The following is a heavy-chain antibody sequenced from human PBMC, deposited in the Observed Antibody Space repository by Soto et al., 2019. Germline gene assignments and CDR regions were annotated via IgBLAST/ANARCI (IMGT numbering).Heavy chain of an antibody. CDR3: ARDRYSSGWYPITDY. V-gene: IGHV3-48*03. J-gene: IGHJ4*02. CDR2: ISSSGSTI. D-gene: IGHD6-19*01. CDR1: GFTFSIYE. Sequence: PGGSLILSCSASGFTFSIYEMNWVRQAPGKGLEWVSYISSSGSTIYYADSVKGRFTISRDNAKNSLYLQMNSLRAEDTAVYYCARDRYSSGWYPITDYWGQGTLVTVSS.